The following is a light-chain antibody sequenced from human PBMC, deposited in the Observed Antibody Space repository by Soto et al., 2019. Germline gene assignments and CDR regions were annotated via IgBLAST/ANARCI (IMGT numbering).Light chain of an antibody. J-gene: IGKJ1*01. CDR2: GAS. V-gene: IGKV3-15*01. CDR1: QRVSSN. CDR3: QQYSNWPSWT. Sequence: EILMTQSPATLSVSPGERATVSCRASQRVSSNLAWYQQKPGQAPRLLIYGASTRATGIPARFSGSGSGTEFTLTISSLQSEDFAVYYCQQYSNWPSWTFGQGTKVDIK.